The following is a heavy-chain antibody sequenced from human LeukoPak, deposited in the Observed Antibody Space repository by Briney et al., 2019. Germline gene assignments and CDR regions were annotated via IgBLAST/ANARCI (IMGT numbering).Heavy chain of an antibody. D-gene: IGHD3-10*01. CDR2: ISGSGGST. CDR1: GFTFSSYA. V-gene: IGHV3-23*01. CDR3: AKGSHYGSGSYYFY. Sequence: GGSLRLSCAASGFTFSSYAMSWVRQAPGKGLEWVSAISGSGGSTYYADSVKGRFTISRDNSKNTLYLQMNSLRAEDTAVYYCAKGSHYGSGSYYFYGGQGTLVTVSS. J-gene: IGHJ4*02.